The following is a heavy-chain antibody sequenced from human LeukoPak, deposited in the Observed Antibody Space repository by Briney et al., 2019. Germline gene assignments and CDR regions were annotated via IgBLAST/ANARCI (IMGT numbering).Heavy chain of an antibody. Sequence: SETLSPTCAVYGGSFSGYYWSWIRQPPGKGLEWIGEINHSGSTNYNPSLKSRVTISVDTSKNQFSLKLSSVTAADTAVYYCARATTTAITTSVRRANYYYGMDVWGKGTTVTVSS. V-gene: IGHV4-34*01. J-gene: IGHJ6*04. CDR1: GGSFSGYY. CDR2: INHSGST. D-gene: IGHD2-21*02. CDR3: ARATTTAITTSVRRANYYYGMDV.